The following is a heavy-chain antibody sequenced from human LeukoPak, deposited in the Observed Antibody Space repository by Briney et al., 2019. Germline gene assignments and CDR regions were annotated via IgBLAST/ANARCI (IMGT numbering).Heavy chain of an antibody. V-gene: IGHV4-34*01. CDR1: GGSFSGYY. CDR2: INHSGST. CDR3: ARRILLWFGELRYYFDY. D-gene: IGHD3-10*01. Sequence: SETLSLTCAVYGGSFSGYYWSWIRQPPGKGLEWIGEINHSGSTNYNPSLKSRVTISVDTSKNQFSLKLSSVIAADTAVYYCARRILLWFGELRYYFDYWGQGTLVTVSS. J-gene: IGHJ4*02.